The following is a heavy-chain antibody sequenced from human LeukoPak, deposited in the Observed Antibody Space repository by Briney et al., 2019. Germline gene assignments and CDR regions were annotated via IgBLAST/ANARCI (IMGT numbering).Heavy chain of an antibody. CDR3: ARSPRYYDFWSGYYYYYYYYMDV. Sequence: SETLSLTCTVSGGSISSYYWSWLRQPPGKGLEWIGYIYTSGSTNYNPSLKSRVTISVDTSKNQFSLKLSSVTAADTAVYYCARSPRYYDFWSGYYYYYYYYMDVWGKGTTVTVSS. D-gene: IGHD3-3*01. CDR1: GGSISSYY. CDR2: IYTSGST. V-gene: IGHV4-4*09. J-gene: IGHJ6*03.